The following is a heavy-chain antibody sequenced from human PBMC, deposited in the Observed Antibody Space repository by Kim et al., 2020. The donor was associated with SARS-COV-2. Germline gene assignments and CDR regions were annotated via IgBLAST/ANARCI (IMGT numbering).Heavy chain of an antibody. J-gene: IGHJ6*01. CDR3: AKDMYYYGSGSYFYYYYG. D-gene: IGHD3-10*01. CDR1: GFTFSSYG. CDR2: ISYDGSNK. Sequence: GGSLRLSCAASGFTFSSYGMHWVRQAPGKGLEWVAVISYDGSNKYYADSVKGRFTISRDNSKNTLYLQMNSLRAEDTAVYYCAKDMYYYGSGSYFYYYYG. V-gene: IGHV3-30*18.